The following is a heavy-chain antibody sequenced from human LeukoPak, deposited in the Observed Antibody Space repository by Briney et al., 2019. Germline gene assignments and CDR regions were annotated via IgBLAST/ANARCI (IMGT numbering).Heavy chain of an antibody. J-gene: IGHJ4*02. CDR3: ARGLSRMTTVTR. CDR2: ISYSGST. D-gene: IGHD4-17*01. CDR1: GGSISKYC. V-gene: IGHV4-59*12. Sequence: SETLSLTCTVSGGSISKYCWSWIRQPPGKGLEWIGYISYSGSTNYNPSLRSRVTISVDTSKSQFSLKLSSVTAADTAVYYCARGLSRMTTVTRWGQGTLVTVSS.